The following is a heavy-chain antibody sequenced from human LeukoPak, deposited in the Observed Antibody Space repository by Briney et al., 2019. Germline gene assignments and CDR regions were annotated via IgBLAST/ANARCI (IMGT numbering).Heavy chain of an antibody. CDR1: GITFSSYA. Sequence: PGGSLRLSCAASGITFSSYAMSWVRQAPGKGLEWVSAISGSGGSTYYADSVKGRFTISRDNSKNTLYLQMNSLRAEDTAVYYCAKDFVTGYSSGWYVYWGQGTLVTVSS. CDR3: AKDFVTGYSSGWYVY. V-gene: IGHV3-23*01. J-gene: IGHJ4*02. CDR2: ISGSGGST. D-gene: IGHD6-19*01.